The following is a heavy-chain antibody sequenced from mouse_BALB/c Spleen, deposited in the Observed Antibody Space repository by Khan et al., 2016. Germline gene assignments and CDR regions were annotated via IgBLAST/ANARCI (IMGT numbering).Heavy chain of an antibody. CDR3: ARVRQAVDY. CDR1: GFTFSTYA. D-gene: IGHD2-14*01. V-gene: IGHV5-6-3*01. CDR2: INSNGVST. Sequence: EVELVESGGGLVQPGGSLKLSCAASGFTFSTYAMSWVRQTPDKRLELVATINSNGVSTYYPDNVKGRFTISRDNAKNTLYLQMSSLKSEDTAMYYCARVRQAVDYWGHGTSVTVSS. J-gene: IGHJ4*01.